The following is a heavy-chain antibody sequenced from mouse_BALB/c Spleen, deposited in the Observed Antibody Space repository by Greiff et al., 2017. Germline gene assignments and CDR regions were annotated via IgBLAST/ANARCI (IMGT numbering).Heavy chain of an antibody. Sequence: DVMLVESGGGLVKPGGSLKLSCAASGFTFSDYYMYWVRQTPEKRLEWVATISDGGSYTYYPDSVKGRFTISRDNAKNNLYLQMSSLKSEDTAMYYCARGYDYDVDYWGQGTTLTVSS. CDR1: GFTFSDYY. V-gene: IGHV5-4*02. CDR3: ARGYDYDVDY. D-gene: IGHD2-4*01. J-gene: IGHJ2*01. CDR2: ISDGGSYT.